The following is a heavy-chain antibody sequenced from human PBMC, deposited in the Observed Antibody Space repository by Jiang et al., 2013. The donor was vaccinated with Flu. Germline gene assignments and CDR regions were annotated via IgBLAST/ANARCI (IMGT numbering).Heavy chain of an antibody. CDR1: GFTFSSYA. CDR3: AKGQRYYDSSGPDAFDI. J-gene: IGHJ3*02. Sequence: QLLESGGGLVQPGGSLRLSCAASGFTFSSYAMSWVRQAPGKGLEWVSAISGSGGSTYYADSVKGRFTISRDNSKNTLYLQMNSLRAEDTAVYYCAKGQRYYDSSGPDAFDIWGQGTMVTVSS. V-gene: IGHV3-23*01. D-gene: IGHD3-22*01. CDR2: ISGSGGST.